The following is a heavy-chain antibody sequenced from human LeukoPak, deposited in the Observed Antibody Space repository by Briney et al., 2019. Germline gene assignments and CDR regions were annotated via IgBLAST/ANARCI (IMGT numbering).Heavy chain of an antibody. D-gene: IGHD3-22*01. CDR2: ISGSGGST. J-gene: IGHJ4*02. Sequence: PGGSLRLSCEASGFTFSSYAMSWVRQAPGKGLEWASAISGSGGSTYYADSVKGRFTISRDNSKNTLFLQMNSLRAEDTAVYYCAKAFTYYYDTSGYYHFDYWGQGTLVTVSS. V-gene: IGHV3-23*01. CDR1: GFTFSSYA. CDR3: AKAFTYYYDTSGYYHFDY.